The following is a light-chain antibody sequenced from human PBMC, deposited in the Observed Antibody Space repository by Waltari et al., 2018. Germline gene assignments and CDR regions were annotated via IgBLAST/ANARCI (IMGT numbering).Light chain of an antibody. V-gene: IGKV3-20*01. CDR2: DAY. J-gene: IGKJ1*01. CDR3: QKYVNLPAT. CDR1: ESVSRY. Sequence: DIVLTPSPDTLSLSPGERATLSCRASESVSRYLAWYQQKPGQAPRLLIYDAYRRATGIPDRFSGSGSGTDFSLTISRLEPEDFAVYYCQKYVNLPATFGQGTKVEIK.